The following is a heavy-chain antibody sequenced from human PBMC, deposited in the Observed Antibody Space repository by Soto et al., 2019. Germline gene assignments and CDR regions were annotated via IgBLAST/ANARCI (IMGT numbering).Heavy chain of an antibody. CDR3: AREASCSWYDYCYYYMDV. D-gene: IGHD6-13*01. V-gene: IGHV4-59*01. Sequence: PSETLSLTCTVSGGSISSYYWSWIRQPPGKGLEWIGYIYYSGSTNYNPSLKSRVTISVDTSKNQFSLKLSSVTAADTAVYYCAREASCSWYDYCYYYMDVWGKGTTVTVSS. CDR1: GGSISSYY. CDR2: IYYSGST. J-gene: IGHJ6*03.